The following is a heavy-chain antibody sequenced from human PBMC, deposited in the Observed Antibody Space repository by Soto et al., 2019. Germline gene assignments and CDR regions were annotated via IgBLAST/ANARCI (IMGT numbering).Heavy chain of an antibody. CDR3: AKGWDRRYGMDV. CDR1: GFTFSSYA. V-gene: IGHV3-23*01. J-gene: IGHJ6*02. D-gene: IGHD1-26*01. CDR2: ISGSGGST. Sequence: GGSLRLSCAASGFTFSSYAMSWVRQTPGKGLEWVSAISGSGGSTYYADSVKGRFTISRDNSKNTLYLQMNSLRAEDTAVYYCAKGWDRRYGMDVWGQGTTVTVSS.